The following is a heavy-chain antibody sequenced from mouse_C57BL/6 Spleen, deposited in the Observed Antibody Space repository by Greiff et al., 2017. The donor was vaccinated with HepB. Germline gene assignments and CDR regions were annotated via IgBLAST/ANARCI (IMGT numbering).Heavy chain of an antibody. Sequence: EVKLLESGPGLAKPSQTLSLTCSVTGYSITSDYWNWIRKFPGNKLEYMGYISYSGSTYYNPSRKSRISITRDTSKNQYYLQLNSVTTEDTATYYCARSPYYSNYVWYFDVWGTGTTVTVSS. CDR2: ISYSGST. CDR1: GYSITSDY. D-gene: IGHD2-5*01. J-gene: IGHJ1*03. CDR3: ARSPYYSNYVWYFDV. V-gene: IGHV3-8*01.